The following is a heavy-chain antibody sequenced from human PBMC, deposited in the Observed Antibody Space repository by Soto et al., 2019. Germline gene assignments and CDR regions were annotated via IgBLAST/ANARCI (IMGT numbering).Heavy chain of an antibody. CDR1: GGSMSSGDHY. Sequence: SETLSLTCSLSGGSMSSGDHYWSWIRQPPGKGLEWIGYVDNSGSTDYNPSLKSRVTISVDTSKNQFSLKLSSVTAADTAVYYCARGRKIFGVVIIRPNWFDPWGQGTLVTVSS. V-gene: IGHV4-30-4*01. J-gene: IGHJ5*02. CDR3: ARGRKIFGVVIIRPNWFDP. D-gene: IGHD3-3*01. CDR2: VDNSGST.